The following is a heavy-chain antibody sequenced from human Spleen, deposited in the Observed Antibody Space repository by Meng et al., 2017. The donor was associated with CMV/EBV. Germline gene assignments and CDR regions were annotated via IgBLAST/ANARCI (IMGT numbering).Heavy chain of an antibody. CDR2: IYYSGST. CDR1: GGSISSGDYY. CDR3: ARDPPSRGDAFDI. D-gene: IGHD3-10*01. V-gene: IGHV4-30-4*08. Sequence: SGGSISSGDYYWSWIRQPPGKGLEWIGYIYYSGSTYYNSSLKSRVIISIDTSKNQFSLKLSSVTAADTAIYYCARDPPSRGDAFDIWGQGTMVTVSS. J-gene: IGHJ3*02.